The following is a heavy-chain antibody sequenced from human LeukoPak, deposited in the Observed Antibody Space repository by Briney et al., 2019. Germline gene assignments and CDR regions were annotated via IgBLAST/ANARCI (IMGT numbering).Heavy chain of an antibody. Sequence: SVKVSCKASGGTFSDYIVSWVRQAPGQGLEWMGRIIPTLSSANYARKFQGRVTFTADKSTSTVYMELSSLRSEDTAVYYCARASELTRSSWYVPPFDSWGQGTLVTVSS. CDR1: GGTFSDYI. J-gene: IGHJ4*02. D-gene: IGHD6-13*01. CDR3: ARASELTRSSWYVPPFDS. CDR2: IIPTLSSA. V-gene: IGHV1-69*08.